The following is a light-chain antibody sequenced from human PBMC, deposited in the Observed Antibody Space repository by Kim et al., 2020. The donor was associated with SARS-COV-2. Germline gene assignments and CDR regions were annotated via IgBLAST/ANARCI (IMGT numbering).Light chain of an antibody. Sequence: SYELTQPPSVSVAPEQTARITCGGDNIGGETVHWYRQKPGQAPVLVIFYDNDRPSGIPARFSGSNSGNTATLTISRVEAGDEADYFCQVWHGGSHHVIFGGGTQLTVL. V-gene: IGLV3-21*04. CDR2: YDN. CDR3: QVWHGGSHHVI. CDR1: NIGGET. J-gene: IGLJ2*01.